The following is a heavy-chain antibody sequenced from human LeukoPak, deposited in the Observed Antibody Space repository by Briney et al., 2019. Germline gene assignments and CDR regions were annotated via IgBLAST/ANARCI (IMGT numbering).Heavy chain of an antibody. J-gene: IGHJ4*02. CDR1: GYTFTSYA. CDR3: ARAPHYYDSSGYYSPFDY. Sequence: GASVKVSCKASGYTFTSYAMHWVRQAPGQRLEWMGWINAGNGNTKYSQKFQGRVTITRDTSASTAYMELSSLRSEDTAVYYCARAPHYYDSSGYYSPFDYWGQGTLVTVSS. D-gene: IGHD3-22*01. V-gene: IGHV1-3*01. CDR2: INAGNGNT.